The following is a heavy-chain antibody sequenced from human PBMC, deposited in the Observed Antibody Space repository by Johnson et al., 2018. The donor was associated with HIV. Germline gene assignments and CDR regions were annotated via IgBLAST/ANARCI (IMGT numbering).Heavy chain of an antibody. CDR3: AKTYYDFWSGYFGAFDI. CDR2: IYDDGSIK. CDR1: GFTFSSYG. Sequence: QVQLVESGGGVVQPGRSLRLSCAASGFTFSSYGMHWVRQAPGKGLEWVAVIYDDGSIKYYADSGKGRFTISRDNSKNSRYLQMNSLRADDTALYYCAKTYYDFWSGYFGAFDIWGQGTMVTVSS. D-gene: IGHD3-3*01. J-gene: IGHJ3*02. V-gene: IGHV3-30*18.